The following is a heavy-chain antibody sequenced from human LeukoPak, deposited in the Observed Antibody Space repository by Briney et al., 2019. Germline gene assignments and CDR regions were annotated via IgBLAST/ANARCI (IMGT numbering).Heavy chain of an antibody. J-gene: IGHJ4*02. CDR3: ARLLHYERSVYRPVDC. D-gene: IGHD5/OR15-5a*01. V-gene: IGHV3-7*01. CDR1: GFTFNSHS. CDR2: VKEDGSEE. Sequence: QPGGSLRLSCAASGFTFNSHSMSWVRQAPGKGLEWVANVKEDGSEENYVDSVKGRFTISRDNAVKSLYLQMNGLRAEDTAVYFCARLLHYERSVYRPVDCWGQGTLVAVSS.